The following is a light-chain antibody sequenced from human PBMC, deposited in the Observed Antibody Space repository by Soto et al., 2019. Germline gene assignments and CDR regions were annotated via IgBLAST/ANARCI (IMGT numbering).Light chain of an antibody. Sequence: DIQMTQSPSTLSASLGDRATITCRASQSISTWLAWFQQKPGKAPDLLIYDASSLESGVPSRFSGSGSGTEFTLTISCLQSEDFATYYCQQYYSYPQITFGQGTRLEIK. CDR1: QSISTW. V-gene: IGKV1-5*01. J-gene: IGKJ5*01. CDR3: QQYYSYPQIT. CDR2: DAS.